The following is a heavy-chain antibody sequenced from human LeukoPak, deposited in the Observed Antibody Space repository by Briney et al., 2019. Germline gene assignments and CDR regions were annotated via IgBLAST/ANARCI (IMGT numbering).Heavy chain of an antibody. J-gene: IGHJ6*02. D-gene: IGHD5-24*01. CDR1: GYTFTSYY. Sequence: GASVKVSCKASGYTFTSYYMHWVRQAPGQGLEWMGIINPSGGSTSYAQKFQGRVTMTRDTSTSTVYMELSSLRSEDTAVYYCATDLPKARDGYQIGGYYGMDVWGQGTTVTVSS. CDR3: ATDLPKARDGYQIGGYYGMDV. V-gene: IGHV1-46*01. CDR2: INPSGGST.